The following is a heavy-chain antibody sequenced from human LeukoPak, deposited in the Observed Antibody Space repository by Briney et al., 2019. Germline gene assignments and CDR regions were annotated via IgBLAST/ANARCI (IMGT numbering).Heavy chain of an antibody. Sequence: GGSLRLSCAASGFTFSSYEMHWVRQAPGKGLEWVGRIKSKTDGGTTDYAAPVKGRFTISTDDSKNTLYLQMNSLETEDTAVYYCTTDLRWELRPFDYWGQGTLVTVSS. CDR1: GFTFSSYE. D-gene: IGHD1-26*01. CDR3: TTDLRWELRPFDY. CDR2: IKSKTDGGTT. J-gene: IGHJ4*02. V-gene: IGHV3-15*01.